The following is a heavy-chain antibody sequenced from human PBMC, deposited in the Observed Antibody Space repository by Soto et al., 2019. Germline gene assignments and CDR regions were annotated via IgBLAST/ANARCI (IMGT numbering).Heavy chain of an antibody. CDR3: ARGLIVVVPALLIYGMDV. CDR2: IYYSGST. D-gene: IGHD2-2*01. J-gene: IGHJ6*02. V-gene: IGHV4-31*03. Sequence: QVQLQESGPGLVKPSQTLSLTCTVSGGSISSGGYYWSWIRQHPGKGLEWIGYIYYSGSTYYNPSLKSRVTIAVDXGKXQXYLTLRSVTAADTAVYYCARGLIVVVPALLIYGMDVWGQGTTVTVSS. CDR1: GGSISSGGYY.